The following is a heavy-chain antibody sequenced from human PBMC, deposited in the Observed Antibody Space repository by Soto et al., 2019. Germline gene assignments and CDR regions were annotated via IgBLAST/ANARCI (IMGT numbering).Heavy chain of an antibody. CDR2: ISSSSSTI. Sequence: PGGSLRLSCAASGFTFSSYSMNWVRQAPGKGLEWVSYISSSSSTIYYADSVKGRFTISRDNAKNSLYLQMNSLRAEDTAVYYCARTPLSISGDYNWFDPWGQGPLVTVS. D-gene: IGHD4-17*01. V-gene: IGHV3-48*01. CDR3: ARTPLSISGDYNWFDP. CDR1: GFTFSSYS. J-gene: IGHJ5*02.